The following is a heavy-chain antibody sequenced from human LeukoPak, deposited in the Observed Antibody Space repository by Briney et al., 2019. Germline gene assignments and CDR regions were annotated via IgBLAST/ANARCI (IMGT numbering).Heavy chain of an antibody. CDR1: GGSISSGGYY. J-gene: IGHJ6*04. CDR3: ARVCCSSTSCKRYYYYGMDV. Sequence: SQTLSLTCTVSGGSISSGGYYRSWIRQHPGKGLEWIGYIYYSGSNYYNPSLKSRFTISVDTSKNQFSLKLSSVTAADTAVYYCARVCCSSTSCKRYYYYGMDVWGKGTTVTVSS. D-gene: IGHD2-2*01. V-gene: IGHV4-31*03. CDR2: IYYSGSN.